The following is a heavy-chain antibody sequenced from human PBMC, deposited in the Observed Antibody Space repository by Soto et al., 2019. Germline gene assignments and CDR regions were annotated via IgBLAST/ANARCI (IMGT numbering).Heavy chain of an antibody. CDR2: MNPKSGYT. V-gene: IGHV1-8*01. Sequence: QVQLVQSGAEVMKPGASVKVSCKTSGYTFTRYDINWVRQATGQGLEWMGWMNPKSGYTGSAQRFQGRITMTRDTSISTAYMELSSLRSEDTAMYYCARTDGDLDYWGQGTLVTVSS. CDR3: ARTDGDLDY. D-gene: IGHD4-17*01. J-gene: IGHJ4*01. CDR1: GYTFTRYD.